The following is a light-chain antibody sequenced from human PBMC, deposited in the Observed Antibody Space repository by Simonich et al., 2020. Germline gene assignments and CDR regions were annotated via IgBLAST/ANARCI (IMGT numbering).Light chain of an antibody. CDR2: WAS. Sequence: DIVMTQSPDSLAVSLGERATINCKSSQSVLYSSNNKNYLAWYHQTPGQPPKLLIYWASTRASGVPDRFSGSGSGTDFTLTISSLQAEDVAVYYCQQYYSTPFTFGPGTKVDIK. CDR1: QSVLYSSNNKNY. J-gene: IGKJ3*01. CDR3: QQYYSTPFT. V-gene: IGKV4-1*01.